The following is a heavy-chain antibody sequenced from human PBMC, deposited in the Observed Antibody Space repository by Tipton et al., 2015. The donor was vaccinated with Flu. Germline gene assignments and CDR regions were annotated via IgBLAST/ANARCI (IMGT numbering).Heavy chain of an antibody. CDR1: GFTFSNFA. CDR3: AKDSGFGYYGLFDW. Sequence: GSLRLSCAASGFTFSNFAVSWVRQAPGTGLEWVSGVSDSGLTTYYADSVKGRFTISRDNSKNTLYLQMKSLRTEDTAVYYCAKDSGFGYYGLFDWWGQGTLATVSS. J-gene: IGHJ4*02. CDR2: VSDSGLTT. D-gene: IGHD4-17*01. V-gene: IGHV3-23*01.